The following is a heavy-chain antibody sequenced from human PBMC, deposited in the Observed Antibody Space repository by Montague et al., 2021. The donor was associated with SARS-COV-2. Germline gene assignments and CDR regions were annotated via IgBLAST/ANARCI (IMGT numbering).Heavy chain of an antibody. J-gene: IGHJ5*01. CDR3: ASLTLGYCSSTSCYSDWFDS. Sequence: SETLSLTCAVYGGSFSGYYWSWIRQPPGKGLERIGEINHSGSTNYNPSLKSRVTISVDTSKNQFSLKLSSVTAADTAVYYCASLTLGYCSSTSCYSDWFDSWGQGTLVTVSS. CDR2: INHSGST. V-gene: IGHV4-34*01. D-gene: IGHD2-2*02. CDR1: GGSFSGYY.